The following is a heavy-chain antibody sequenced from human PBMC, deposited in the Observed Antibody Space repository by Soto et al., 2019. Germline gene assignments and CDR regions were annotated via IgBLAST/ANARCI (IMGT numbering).Heavy chain of an antibody. CDR1: GGTFSSHD. D-gene: IGHD5-12*01. J-gene: IGHJ5*02. CDR3: AIDRGEMATILDP. CDR2: IIIIFGTT. Sequence: QMQLVQSGAEVKKPGSSVKVSCKASGGTFSSHDISWVRQAPGQGLEWMGGIIIIFGTTNYAQKFQGRVTLTADKSTSTVYMELRSLRSEDSAIYYCAIDRGEMATILDPWGQGTLVTVSS. V-gene: IGHV1-69*06.